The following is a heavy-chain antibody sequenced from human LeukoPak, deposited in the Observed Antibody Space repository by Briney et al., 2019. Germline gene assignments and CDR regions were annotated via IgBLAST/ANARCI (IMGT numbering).Heavy chain of an antibody. V-gene: IGHV1-2*06. CDR3: ARLNVGASRGYFDY. CDR1: GYTFTGYY. Sequence: GASVKVSCKASGYTFTGYYMHWVRQAPGQGLEWMGRINPNSGGTNYTQKFQGRVTMTRDTSISTAYMELSRLRSDDTAVYYCARLNVGASRGYFDYWGQGTLVTVSS. D-gene: IGHD1-26*01. CDR2: INPNSGGT. J-gene: IGHJ4*02.